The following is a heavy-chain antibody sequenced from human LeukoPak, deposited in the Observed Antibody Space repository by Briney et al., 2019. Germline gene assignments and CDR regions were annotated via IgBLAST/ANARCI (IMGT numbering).Heavy chain of an antibody. D-gene: IGHD2-21*02. Sequence: GGSPRLSCAASGFTFDDYAMHWVRQAPGKGLEWVSLISGDGGSTYYADSVKGRFTISRDNSKNSLYLQMNSLRTEDTALYYCAKTYCGGDCYSRALAFDIWGQGTMVTVSS. CDR1: GFTFDDYA. V-gene: IGHV3-43*02. J-gene: IGHJ3*02. CDR3: AKTYCGGDCYSRALAFDI. CDR2: ISGDGGST.